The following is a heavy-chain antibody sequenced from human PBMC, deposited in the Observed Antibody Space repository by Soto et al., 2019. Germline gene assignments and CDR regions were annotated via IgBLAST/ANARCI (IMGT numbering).Heavy chain of an antibody. CDR3: ARRPSFYYYMDV. Sequence: SETLSLTCTVSGGSISSSSYYWGWIRQPPGKGLEWIGNIYYSGNPYYNPSLKSRVTMSVDTSKNQFSLKLSSVTAADTAVYYCARRPSFYYYMDVWGKGTTVTVSS. V-gene: IGHV4-39*01. CDR1: GGSISSSSYY. J-gene: IGHJ6*03. CDR2: IYYSGNP.